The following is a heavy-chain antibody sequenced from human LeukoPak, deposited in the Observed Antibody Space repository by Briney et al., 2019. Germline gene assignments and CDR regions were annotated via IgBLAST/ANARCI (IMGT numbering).Heavy chain of an antibody. CDR2: ISSSSSYI. V-gene: IGHV3-21*01. J-gene: IGHJ4*02. Sequence: GGSLRLSCAGSGFTLSGYSMHWVRQAPGKGLEWVSSISSSSSYIYHADSMKGRFTISRDNAKKLMFLQMNSLRAEDTAVYYCARGSTNYGYVFDYWGQGTLVTVSS. CDR3: ARGSTNYGYVFDY. CDR1: GFTLSGYS. D-gene: IGHD3-16*01.